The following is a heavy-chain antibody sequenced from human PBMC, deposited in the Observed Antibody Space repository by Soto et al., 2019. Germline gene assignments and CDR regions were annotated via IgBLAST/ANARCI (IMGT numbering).Heavy chain of an antibody. V-gene: IGHV4-4*02. J-gene: IGHJ5*02. Sequence: KPSETLSLTCAVSGGSISSSNWWSWVRQPPGKGLEWIGEIYHSGSTNYNPSLKSRVTISVDKSKNQFSLKLSSVTAADTAVYYCARDPEWSNNWFDPWGQGTLVTVSS. CDR2: IYHSGST. D-gene: IGHD3-3*01. CDR3: ARDPEWSNNWFDP. CDR1: GGSISSSNW.